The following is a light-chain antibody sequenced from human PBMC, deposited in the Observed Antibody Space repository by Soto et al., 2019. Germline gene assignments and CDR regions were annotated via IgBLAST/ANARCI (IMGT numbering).Light chain of an antibody. CDR3: QQYNNWPPLT. V-gene: IGKV3-15*01. J-gene: IGKJ4*01. CDR2: GAS. CDR1: QSVSSN. Sequence: EIVMTQSPPTLSVSPGERATLSCRASQSVSSNLAWYQQKPGQAPRLLIYGASTRATGIPARFSGSGSGTEFTLTISSLQSEDFAVDYCQQYNNWPPLTFGGGTKVEIK.